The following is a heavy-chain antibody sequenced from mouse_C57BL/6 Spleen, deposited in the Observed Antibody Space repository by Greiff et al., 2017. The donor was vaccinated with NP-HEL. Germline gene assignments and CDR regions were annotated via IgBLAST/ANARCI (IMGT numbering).Heavy chain of an antibody. Sequence: EVQLQQSGPELVKPGASVKMSCKASGYTFTDYNMHWVKQSHGKSLEWIGYINPNNGGTSYNQKFKGKATLTVNKSSSTAYMERRSLTSEDSAVYYCARAYYSNYLDYWGQGTTLTVSS. V-gene: IGHV1-22*01. CDR1: GYTFTDYN. CDR2: INPNNGGT. J-gene: IGHJ2*01. CDR3: ARAYYSNYLDY. D-gene: IGHD2-5*01.